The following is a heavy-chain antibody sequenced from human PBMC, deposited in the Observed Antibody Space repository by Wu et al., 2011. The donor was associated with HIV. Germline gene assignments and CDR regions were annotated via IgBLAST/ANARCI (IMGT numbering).Heavy chain of an antibody. D-gene: IGHD3-10*01. CDR2: INPNSGGT. V-gene: IGHV1-2*02. CDR1: GYTFTGYY. Sequence: VQLVQSGAEVKKPGASVKVSCKASGYTFTGYYIHWVRQAPGQGLEWMGWINPNSGGTNYAQKFQGRVTMTRDTSISTAYMELSRLRSDDTAVYYCARVRAITMVRGVISHYGMDVWGQGTTVTVSS. J-gene: IGHJ6*02. CDR3: ARVRAITMVRGVISHYGMDV.